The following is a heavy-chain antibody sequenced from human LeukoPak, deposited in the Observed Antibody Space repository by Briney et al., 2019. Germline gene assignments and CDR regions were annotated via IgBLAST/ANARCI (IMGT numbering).Heavy chain of an antibody. Sequence: PGGSLRLSCAASGLPFSRYSMNWVRQAPGEGPEWVSSISSSSSNKDYVDSVKGRFTVSRDNAKNSLYLQMDSLRVEDTAVYYCARDPPSRGTRYFDYWGQGILVTVSS. J-gene: IGHJ4*02. CDR1: GLPFSRYS. D-gene: IGHD3-16*01. V-gene: IGHV3-21*01. CDR3: ARDPPSRGTRYFDY. CDR2: ISSSSSNK.